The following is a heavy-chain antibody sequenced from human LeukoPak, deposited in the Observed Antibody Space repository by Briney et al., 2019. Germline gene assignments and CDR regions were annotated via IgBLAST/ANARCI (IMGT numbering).Heavy chain of an antibody. CDR2: ISGSGGST. J-gene: IGHJ4*02. D-gene: IGHD3-10*01. CDR3: AKRPRGNYLDPFDY. V-gene: IGHV3-23*01. CDR1: GFAFSSYA. Sequence: GGSLRLSCAASGFAFSSYAMSWVRQAPGKGLEWVSGISGSGGSTYYADSVKGRFTISRDNSKNRLYLQMNSLRAEDTAVYYCAKRPRGNYLDPFDYWGQGTLVTVSS.